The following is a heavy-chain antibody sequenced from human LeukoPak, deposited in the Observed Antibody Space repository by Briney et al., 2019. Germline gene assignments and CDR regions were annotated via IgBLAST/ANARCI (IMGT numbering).Heavy chain of an antibody. V-gene: IGHV3-23*01. CDR3: AKDGQVTAIPEYFQH. CDR1: GFTFSSYA. D-gene: IGHD2-21*02. J-gene: IGHJ1*01. Sequence: PGGSLRLSCAASGFTFSSYAMSWVRQAPGKGLEWVSAIRGSGGSTYYADSVKGRFTISRDNSKNTLYLQMNSLRAEDTAVYYCAKDGQVTAIPEYFQHWGQGTLVTVSS. CDR2: IRGSGGST.